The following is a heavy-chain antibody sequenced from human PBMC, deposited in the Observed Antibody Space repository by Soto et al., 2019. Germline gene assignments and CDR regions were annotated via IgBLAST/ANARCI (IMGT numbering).Heavy chain of an antibody. CDR3: AHKGGRGAAMDV. CDR2: MYWDGDK. CDR1: GFSVSSSEVG. V-gene: IGHV2-5*02. D-gene: IGHD2-15*01. Sequence: QITLKESGPTLVKPTQTLTLTCTFSGFSVSSSEVGVGWIRQPAGKALEWLALMYWDGDKRYSPFLKGRLTITKDTSKSQVVLTMTNMDPVDTATYYCAHKGGRGAAMDVWGQGTTVTVSS. J-gene: IGHJ6*02.